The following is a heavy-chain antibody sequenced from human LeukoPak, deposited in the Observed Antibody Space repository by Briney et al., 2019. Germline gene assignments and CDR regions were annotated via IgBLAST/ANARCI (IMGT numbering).Heavy chain of an antibody. V-gene: IGHV4-59*01. CDR2: IYYSGST. CDR1: SGSISSYY. D-gene: IGHD1-7*01. J-gene: IGHJ6*02. CDR3: ARDNWNYGSSMDV. Sequence: SETLSLTCTVSSGSISSYYWSWIRQPPGKGLEWIGYIYYSGSTNYNPSLKSRVTISVDTSKNQFSLKLSSVTAADTAVYYCARDNWNYGSSMDVWGQGTTVTVSS.